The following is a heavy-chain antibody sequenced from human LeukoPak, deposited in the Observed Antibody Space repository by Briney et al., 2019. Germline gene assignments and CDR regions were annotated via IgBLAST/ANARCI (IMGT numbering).Heavy chain of an antibody. D-gene: IGHD6-13*01. V-gene: IGHV5-51*01. CDR1: GYSFASYW. CDR2: IYPGDSDT. Sequence: RGESLKISCKGSGYSFASYWIGWVRQMPGKGLEWMGIIYPGDSDTRYSPSFQGQVTISADKSISTAYLQWSSLKASDTAMYYCARQNRGIAAAGSQGWFDPWGQGTLVTVSS. CDR3: ARQNRGIAAAGSQGWFDP. J-gene: IGHJ5*02.